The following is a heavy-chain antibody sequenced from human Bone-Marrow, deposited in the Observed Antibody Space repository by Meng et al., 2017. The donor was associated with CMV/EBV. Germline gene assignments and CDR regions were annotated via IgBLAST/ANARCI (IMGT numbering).Heavy chain of an antibody. V-gene: IGHV3-74*01. CDR2: INSDGSST. J-gene: IGHJ3*02. CDR1: GFTFSSYW. CDR3: AELTIFGMATDNKENAFDI. Sequence: GESLKISCAASGFTFSSYWMHWVRQAPGKGLVWVSRINSDGSSTSYADSVKGRFTISRDNAKNTLYLQMNSLRAEDTAVYYCAELTIFGMATDNKENAFDIWGQGTMVTVSS. D-gene: IGHD3-3*01.